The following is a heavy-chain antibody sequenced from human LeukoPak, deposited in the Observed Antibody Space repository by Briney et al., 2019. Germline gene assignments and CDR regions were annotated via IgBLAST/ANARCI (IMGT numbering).Heavy chain of an antibody. J-gene: IGHJ5*02. V-gene: IGHV3-64D*06. Sequence: GGSLRLSCSASGFTFSDYAMHWVRQAPGKGLEYVSAISTNGGNTYYADSVKGRFTVSRDNSKNTLYLQMSSLRAEDTALYYCVKPGTAAGQSLVWFDPWGQGTLVTASS. D-gene: IGHD6-13*01. CDR2: ISTNGGNT. CDR1: GFTFSDYA. CDR3: VKPGTAAGQSLVWFDP.